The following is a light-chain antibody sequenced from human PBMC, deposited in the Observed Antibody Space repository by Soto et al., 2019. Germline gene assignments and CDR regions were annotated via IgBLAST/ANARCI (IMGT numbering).Light chain of an antibody. Sequence: EIVMTQSPATLSVSPGERATLSCRASQSVSSHLAWYQHKPGQPPRLLLYGASNRATGIPARFSGSGSGTDFTLTISSLEPEDFAVYYCQQRSNWPWTFGQGTKVEIK. CDR3: QQRSNWPWT. CDR2: GAS. J-gene: IGKJ1*01. CDR1: QSVSSH. V-gene: IGKV3-11*01.